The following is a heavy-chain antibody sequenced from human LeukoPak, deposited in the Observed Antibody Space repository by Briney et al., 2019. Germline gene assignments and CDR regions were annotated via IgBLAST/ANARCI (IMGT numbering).Heavy chain of an antibody. Sequence: TLSLTCTVSGGSISSGGYYWSWIRQHPGKGLEWIGYIYYSGSTYYNPSLKSRVTISVDTSKNQFSLKLSSVTAADTAVYYCAREGVRSAQSFDYWGQGTLVTVSS. J-gene: IGHJ4*02. CDR3: AREGVRSAQSFDY. V-gene: IGHV4-31*03. D-gene: IGHD3-16*01. CDR2: IYYSGST. CDR1: GGSISSGGYY.